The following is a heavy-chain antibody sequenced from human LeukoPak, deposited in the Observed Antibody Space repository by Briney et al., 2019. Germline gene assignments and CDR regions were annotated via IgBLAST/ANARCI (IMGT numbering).Heavy chain of an antibody. CDR1: GFTFSSYA. V-gene: IGHV3-23*01. Sequence: GGSLRLSCAASGFTFSSYAMSWVRQAPGKGLEWVSAISGSGGSMYYADSVKGRFTISRDNSKNTLYLQMNSLRAEDTAVYYCARQGIILTAYYGYWGQGTLVTVSS. J-gene: IGHJ4*02. D-gene: IGHD3-9*01. CDR3: ARQGIILTAYYGY. CDR2: ISGSGGSM.